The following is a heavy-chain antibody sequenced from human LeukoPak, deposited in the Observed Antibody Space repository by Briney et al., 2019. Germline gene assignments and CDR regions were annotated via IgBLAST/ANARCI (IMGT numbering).Heavy chain of an antibody. CDR3: ARSSSGWYLDY. CDR1: GYTFSAHY. J-gene: IGHJ4*02. Sequence: ASVKVSCKASGYTFSAHYLHWARQAPGQGLEWMGCINPNSGGTNYAQKFQGSVTMTGDTSISTAYMELSSLRSDDTAVYYCARSSSGWYLDYWGQGTLVTVSS. CDR2: INPNSGGT. V-gene: IGHV1-2*02. D-gene: IGHD6-19*01.